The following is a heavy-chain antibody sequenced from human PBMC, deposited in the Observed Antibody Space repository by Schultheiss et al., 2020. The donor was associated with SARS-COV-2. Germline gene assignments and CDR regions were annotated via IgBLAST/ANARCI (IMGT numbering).Heavy chain of an antibody. CDR1: GGSISSGGYY. D-gene: IGHD4-17*01. V-gene: IGHV4-61*08. CDR3: ARDGATVTNNWFDP. Sequence: SETLSLTCTVSGGSISSGGYYWSWIRQHPGKGLEWIGYIYYSGSTNYNPSLKSRVTISVDTSKNQFSLKLSSVTAVDTAVYYCARDGATVTNNWFDPWGQGTLVTVSS. CDR2: IYYSGST. J-gene: IGHJ5*02.